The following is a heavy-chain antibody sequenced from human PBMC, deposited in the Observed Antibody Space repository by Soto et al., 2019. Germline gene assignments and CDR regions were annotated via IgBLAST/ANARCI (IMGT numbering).Heavy chain of an antibody. CDR1: GFTFDDYA. CDR2: ISWYSGSI. V-gene: IGHV3-9*01. D-gene: IGHD6-6*01. Sequence: EVQLVESGGGLVQPGRSLRLSCAASGFTFDDYAMHWVRQAPGKGLEWVSGISWYSGSIGYADSVKGRFTISRDNAKNSLYLQMNSLRAEDTALYYCAKDMVGQLVHSSYCMDVWGQGTTVTVSS. CDR3: AKDMVGQLVHSSYCMDV. J-gene: IGHJ6*02.